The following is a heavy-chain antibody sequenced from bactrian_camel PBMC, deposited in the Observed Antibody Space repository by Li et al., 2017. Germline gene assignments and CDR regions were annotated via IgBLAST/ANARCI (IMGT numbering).Heavy chain of an antibody. J-gene: IGHJ4*01. V-gene: IGHV3S31*01. CDR3: AAATERLWFGRLADRSYGH. CDR1: GFTFSSSA. Sequence: VQLVESGGGSVQAGGSLTLSCAASGFTFSSSAMSWVRRAPGKGLEWVSAVNIGGRGTDYSESVKGRFTISRDNTKDMLYLQMNSLKVDDTANYVCAAATERLWFGRLADRSYGHWGQGTQVTVS. D-gene: IGHD1*01. CDR2: VNIGGRGT.